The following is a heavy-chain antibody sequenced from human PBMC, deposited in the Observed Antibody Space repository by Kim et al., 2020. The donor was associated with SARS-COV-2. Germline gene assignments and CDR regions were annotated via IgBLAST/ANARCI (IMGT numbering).Heavy chain of an antibody. CDR3: ARGGTYYDILTGYDGMDV. V-gene: IGHV3-11*06. Sequence: VKGRFTIPRDNAKNSLYLQMNGLRAEDTAVYYCARGGTYYDILTGYDGMDVWGQGTTVTVSS. D-gene: IGHD3-9*01. J-gene: IGHJ6*02.